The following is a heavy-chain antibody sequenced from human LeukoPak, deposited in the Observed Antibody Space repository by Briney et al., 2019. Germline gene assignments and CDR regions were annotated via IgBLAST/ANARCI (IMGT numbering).Heavy chain of an antibody. D-gene: IGHD1-26*01. V-gene: IGHV3-64D*06. J-gene: IGHJ4*02. CDR3: VKDFGRIRGTPDS. Sequence: GGSLRLSCSASGFVFTIYTMYWVRQAPGKGPEYVSTISGSGNGFSIYYADSVKGRFTVSRDDSKSILYLQMNGLRSEDTAVYYCVKDFGRIRGTPDSWGQGTLVTVSS. CDR1: GFVFTIYT. CDR2: ISGSGNGFSI.